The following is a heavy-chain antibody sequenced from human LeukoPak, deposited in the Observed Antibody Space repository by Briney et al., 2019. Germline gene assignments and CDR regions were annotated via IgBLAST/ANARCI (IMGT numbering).Heavy chain of an antibody. J-gene: IGHJ6*02. D-gene: IGHD1-26*01. CDR2: IIPILGIA. Sequence: SVKVSCKASGGTFSSYAISWVRQAPGQGLEWMGRIIPILGIANYAQKFQGRVTITADKSTSTAYMELSSLRSEDTAVYYCARELMGANYYYYGMDVWGQGTTVTVSS. V-gene: IGHV1-69*04. CDR3: ARELMGANYYYYGMDV. CDR1: GGTFSSYA.